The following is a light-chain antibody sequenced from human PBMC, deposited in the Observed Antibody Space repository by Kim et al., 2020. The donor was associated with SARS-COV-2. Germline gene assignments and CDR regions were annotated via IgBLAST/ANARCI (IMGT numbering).Light chain of an antibody. CDR3: LQLTNLPPLFS. V-gene: IGKV3-11*01. J-gene: IGKJ3*01. Sequence: EMILTKSPAPLSFSPGDTATLTCRAIQSANNYFAWYQQKPGQAPRLLIYGASNRATGIPARFSGSESGSDFTLTITSLEPEDFAVYYCLQLTNLPPLFSFGPWAKVDIK. CDR1: QSANNY. CDR2: GAS.